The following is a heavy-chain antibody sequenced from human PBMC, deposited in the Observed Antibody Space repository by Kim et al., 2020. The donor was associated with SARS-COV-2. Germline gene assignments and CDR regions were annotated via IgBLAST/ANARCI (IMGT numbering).Heavy chain of an antibody. Sequence: SETLSLTCTVSGASVNSLTDYWSWIRQPPGKGLVWIGNIYHSGSTNYNSSLKRRAITSLDAYKNKFSLRLSSVTAADTTGYYCSREGGGSWALKYYGMD. CDR3: SREGGGSWALKYYGMD. V-gene: IGHV4-61*01. CDR2: IYHSGST. CDR1: GASVNSLTDY. D-gene: IGHD2-15*01. J-gene: IGHJ6*01.